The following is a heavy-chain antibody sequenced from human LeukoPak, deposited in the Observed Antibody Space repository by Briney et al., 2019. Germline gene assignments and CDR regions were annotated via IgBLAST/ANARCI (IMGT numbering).Heavy chain of an antibody. CDR1: GGSISSYY. CDR3: ARDQYYYDSSGYYRSDAFDI. Sequence: PSETLSLTCTVSGGSISSYYWSWIRQPARKGLEWIGRLYTSGSTNYNPSLKSRVTMSVDTSKNQFSLKLSSVTAADTAVYYCARDQYYYDSSGYYRSDAFDIWGQGTMVTVSS. V-gene: IGHV4-4*07. D-gene: IGHD3-22*01. CDR2: LYTSGST. J-gene: IGHJ3*02.